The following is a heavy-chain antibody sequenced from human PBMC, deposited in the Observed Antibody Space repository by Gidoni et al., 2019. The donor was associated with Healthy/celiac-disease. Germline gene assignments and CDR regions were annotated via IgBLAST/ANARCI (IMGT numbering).Heavy chain of an antibody. V-gene: IGHV3-23*01. J-gene: IGHJ6*02. CDR1: GFPFSSYA. CDR2: ISGSGGST. CDR3: AKDGQHSSSWYPFGSSDYYGMDV. Sequence: EVQLLESGGGLVQPGGSLRLSCAASGFPFSSYAMAWVRPAPGKGLEWVSAISGSGGSTYYADSVKGRFTISRDNSKNTLYLQMNSLRAEDTAVYYCAKDGQHSSSWYPFGSSDYYGMDVWGQGTTVTVSS. D-gene: IGHD6-13*01.